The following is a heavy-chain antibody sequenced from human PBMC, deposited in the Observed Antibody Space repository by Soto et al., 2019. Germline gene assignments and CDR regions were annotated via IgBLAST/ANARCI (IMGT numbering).Heavy chain of an antibody. J-gene: IGHJ4*02. D-gene: IGHD6-19*01. CDR2: TYYRSKWYH. V-gene: IGHV6-1*01. CDR3: TRVSDSSGWFDY. Sequence: SRTLSLTCAISGDSVSSNIAAWNWVRQSPSRGLEWLGRTYYRSKWYHDYALSVKSRITINPDTSKNQVSLQLNSVTPEDTAMYYCTRVSDSSGWFDYWGQGTLVPSPQ. CDR1: GDSVSSNIAA.